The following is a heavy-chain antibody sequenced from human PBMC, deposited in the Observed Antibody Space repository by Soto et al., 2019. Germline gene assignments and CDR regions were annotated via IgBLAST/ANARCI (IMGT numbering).Heavy chain of an antibody. J-gene: IGHJ6*03. CDR1: GYTFTGYY. Sequence: ASVKVSCKASGYTFTGYYMHWVRQAPGQGLEWMGWINPNSGGTNYAQKFQGWVTMTRDTSISTAYMELSRLRSDDTAVYYCARGDGSSSYYYYMDVWGKGTTVTVSS. D-gene: IGHD6-6*01. V-gene: IGHV1-2*04. CDR3: ARGDGSSSYYYYMDV. CDR2: INPNSGGT.